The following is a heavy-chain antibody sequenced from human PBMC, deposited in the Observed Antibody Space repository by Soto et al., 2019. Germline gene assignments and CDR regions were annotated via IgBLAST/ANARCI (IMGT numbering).Heavy chain of an antibody. CDR1: GFTFSSYS. CDR3: AREATWATVTILDY. J-gene: IGHJ4*02. V-gene: IGHV3-21*01. CDR2: ISSSSSYI. D-gene: IGHD4-4*01. Sequence: EVQLVESGGGLVKPGGSLRLSCAASGFTFSSYSMNWVRQAPGKGLEWVSSISSSSSYIYYADSVKGRFTISRDNAKNSLYLQMNSLRAEDTAVYYCAREATWATVTILDYWGQGTLVTVSS.